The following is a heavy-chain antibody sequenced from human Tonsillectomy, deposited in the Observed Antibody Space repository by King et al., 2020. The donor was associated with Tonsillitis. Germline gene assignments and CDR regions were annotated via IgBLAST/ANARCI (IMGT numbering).Heavy chain of an antibody. J-gene: IGHJ5*02. CDR1: GFSVSSNH. CDR3: ARVRLWRFDP. D-gene: IGHD5-18*01. V-gene: IGHV3-53*01. Sequence: VQLVESGGGLIQPGESLRLSCAASGFSVSSNHMTWVRQGPGKGLEWVSIIFRGGGTYYTDPVKGRFTISRDNSKNTLSLQMNSPRVEDTAVYYCARVRLWRFDPWGQGTLVTVSS. CDR2: IFRGGGT.